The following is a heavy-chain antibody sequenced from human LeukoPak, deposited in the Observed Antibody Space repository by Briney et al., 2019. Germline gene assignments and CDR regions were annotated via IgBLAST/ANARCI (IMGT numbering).Heavy chain of an antibody. Sequence: GGSLRLSCVVSGISFSNYAMTWVRQAPGKGLECVSYISERGGSTTYADSVKGRFTISRDTSLNTLYLQMNNLRAEDTAVYSCAKRGVVIRGLLVIGYHQEAYHYDFWGQGVLVTVSS. CDR3: AKRGVVIRGLLVIGYHQEAYHYDF. D-gene: IGHD3-10*01. CDR1: GISFSNYA. CDR2: ISERGGST. J-gene: IGHJ4*02. V-gene: IGHV3-23*01.